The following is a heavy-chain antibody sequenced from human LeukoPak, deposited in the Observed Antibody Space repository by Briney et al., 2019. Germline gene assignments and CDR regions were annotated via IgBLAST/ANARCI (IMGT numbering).Heavy chain of an antibody. CDR2: IYYSGST. V-gene: IGHV4-59*08. CDR1: GASISSYY. J-gene: IGHJ3*02. D-gene: IGHD1-26*01. CDR3: ARHVGALDGFDI. Sequence: SETLSLTCTVSGASISSYYWSWIRQPPGKGLEWIGYIYYSGSTNYNPSLRSRVTISVNTSKNQFSLKLSSVTAADTAVYYCARHVGALDGFDIWGQGTMVTVSS.